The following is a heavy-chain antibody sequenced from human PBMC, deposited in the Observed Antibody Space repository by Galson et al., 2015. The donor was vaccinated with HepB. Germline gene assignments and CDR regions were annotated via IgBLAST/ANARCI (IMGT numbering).Heavy chain of an antibody. CDR2: IDTNATTR. D-gene: IGHD3-10*01. CDR1: EFTFSTYS. J-gene: IGHJ4*02. Sequence: SLRLSCAASEFTFSTYSMNWIRQAPGKGLEWVSYIDTNATTRFYADSVKGRFTISRDNAENSLYLQMNSLRAEDTAIYYCARDFEPYSDSGTYLSWGQGTLVTVSS. V-gene: IGHV3-48*01. CDR3: ARDFEPYSDSGTYLS.